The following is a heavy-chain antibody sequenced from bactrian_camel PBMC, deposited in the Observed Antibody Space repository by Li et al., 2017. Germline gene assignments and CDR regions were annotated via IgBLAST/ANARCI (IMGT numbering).Heavy chain of an antibody. J-gene: IGHJ6*01. CDR2: INGGTGTAK. Sequence: VQLVESGGGSVQAGGSLRLSCVASGFTFRTYAMNWVRQAPGKGLEWVSDINGGTGTAKYYGDSVKGRFTISRDNAKNTVYLQMNSLNPVDTAVYYCVREDIGVPTGFAFWGQGTQVTVS. CDR3: VREDIGVPTGFAF. V-gene: IGHV3S35*01. CDR1: GFTFRTYA. D-gene: IGHD8*01.